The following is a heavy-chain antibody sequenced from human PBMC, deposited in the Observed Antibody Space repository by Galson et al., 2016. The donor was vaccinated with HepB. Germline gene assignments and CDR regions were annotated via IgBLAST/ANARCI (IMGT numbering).Heavy chain of an antibody. CDR3: TAPGSPGLDY. D-gene: IGHD3-10*01. CDR1: GFTFSNAW. CDR2: IKSKTHGGTT. Sequence: SLRLSCAASGFTFSNAWMTWVRQAPGKGLEWVGRIKSKTHGGTTDYAAPVKGRLTISRDDSKNTLYLPMNSLKTEDTAVYYCTAPGSPGLDYWGQGPLVTVAS. V-gene: IGHV3-15*01. J-gene: IGHJ4*02.